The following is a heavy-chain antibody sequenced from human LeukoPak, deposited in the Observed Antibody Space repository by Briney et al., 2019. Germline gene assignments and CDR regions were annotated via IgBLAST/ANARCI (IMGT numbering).Heavy chain of an antibody. Sequence: SETLSLTCTVSGGSITTSSYYWGWIRQPPGKGLEWIGIIYYSGSTYYNPSLKGRVTISVDTSKDQFSLKLSSVTAADTAVYYCARAFRARYFDLWGRGTLVTVSS. J-gene: IGHJ2*01. V-gene: IGHV4-39*01. CDR3: ARAFRARYFDL. CDR2: IYYSGST. D-gene: IGHD2/OR15-2a*01. CDR1: GGSITTSSYY.